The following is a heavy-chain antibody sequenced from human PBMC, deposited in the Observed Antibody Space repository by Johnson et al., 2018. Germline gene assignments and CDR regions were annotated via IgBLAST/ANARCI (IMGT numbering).Heavy chain of an antibody. CDR3: ARDLMPHSEFWGGDYLRGIDVCGRGIDV. D-gene: IGHD3-3*01. V-gene: IGHV4-59*01. CDR2: VYYSGST. Sequence: QVQLQESGPVLVKPSETLFLTCTVSGGSISTYYWNWIRQPPGKGLEWIGYVYYSGSTNYYPSLKSRVTISVDTSKNEFSLKLSSVTAADTAVYYCARDLMPHSEFWGGDYLRGIDVCGRGIDVWGQGTTVTVSS. CDR1: GGSISTYY. J-gene: IGHJ6*02.